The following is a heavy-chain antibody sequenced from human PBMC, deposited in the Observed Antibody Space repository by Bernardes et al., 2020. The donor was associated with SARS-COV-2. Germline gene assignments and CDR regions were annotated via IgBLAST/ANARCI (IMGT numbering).Heavy chain of an antibody. CDR1: GYTLTALY. CDR3: ATDPDSGYPLYYYYGMDV. J-gene: IGHJ6*02. Sequence: ASVKVSCKVSGYTLTALYMHWVRQAPGQGLEWMGGFDPDDGETIYAQKFQGRVTMTEDASTDTAYMELSSLRSEDTAVYYCATDPDSGYPLYYYYGMDVWGHVTPVTVS. D-gene: IGHD3-22*01. V-gene: IGHV1-24*01. CDR2: FDPDDGET.